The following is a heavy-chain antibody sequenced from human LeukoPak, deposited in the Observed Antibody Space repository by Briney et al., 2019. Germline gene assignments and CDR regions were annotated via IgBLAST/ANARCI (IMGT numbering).Heavy chain of an antibody. V-gene: IGHV4-59*11. CDR2: IHSNGGT. CDR3: ARDGAHYYDSSGYYYRAWYFDL. J-gene: IGHJ2*01. D-gene: IGHD3-22*01. Sequence: PSETLSLTCTVSGGSIDGQYWSWIRQPPGKGLEWIGYIHSNGGTKYNPSLKSQFTMSVDTSKNQFSLKLDSVTAADTAVYYCARDGAHYYDSSGYYYRAWYFDLWGRGTLVTVSS. CDR1: GGSIDGQY.